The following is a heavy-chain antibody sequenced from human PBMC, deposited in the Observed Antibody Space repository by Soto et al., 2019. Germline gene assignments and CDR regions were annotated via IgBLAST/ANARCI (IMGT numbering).Heavy chain of an antibody. Sequence: QVQLVESGGGVVQPERSLRLSCAASGFTFSNYGMHWVRQAPGKGLEWVAAISGDGRDTYYGDSVRGRFTISRDNSRNTLYVQMNSLRTEDTAVYSCVQGTAVDRQWLGYWGQGTLVTVSS. J-gene: IGHJ4*02. D-gene: IGHD6-19*01. CDR3: VQGTAVDRQWLGY. CDR1: GFTFSNYG. V-gene: IGHV3-30*18. CDR2: ISGDGRDT.